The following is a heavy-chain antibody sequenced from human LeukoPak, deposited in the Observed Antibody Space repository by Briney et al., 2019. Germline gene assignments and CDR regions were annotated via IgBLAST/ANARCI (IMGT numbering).Heavy chain of an antibody. Sequence: PGGSLRLACAVSGFTFSSYAMSWGRQAPAKGLGWVSYSGSSSYTRYYADSVKGRFTISRDNAKNSLYLQLKRLRAEDTAVYYCAREHGETTFDAFDIWGQGTMVTVSS. J-gene: IGHJ3*02. CDR2: SGSSSYTR. CDR3: AREHGETTFDAFDI. V-gene: IGHV3-48*01. D-gene: IGHD1-7*01. CDR1: GFTFSSYA.